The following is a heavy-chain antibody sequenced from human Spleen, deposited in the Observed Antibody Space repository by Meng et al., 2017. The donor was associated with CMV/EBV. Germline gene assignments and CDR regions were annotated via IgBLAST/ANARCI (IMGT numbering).Heavy chain of an antibody. CDR1: GYSFASYC. CDR2: IYPSDSDT. D-gene: IGHD6-19*01. CDR3: ARHGIAVAPDI. Sequence: GGSLRLSCEGSGYSFASYCIGWVRQMPGKGLEWMGIIYPSDSDTIYNPSFQGQVTISADTSISTAYLQWNSLKASDTAMYYCARHGIAVAPDIWGQGTMVTVSS. V-gene: IGHV5-51*01. J-gene: IGHJ3*02.